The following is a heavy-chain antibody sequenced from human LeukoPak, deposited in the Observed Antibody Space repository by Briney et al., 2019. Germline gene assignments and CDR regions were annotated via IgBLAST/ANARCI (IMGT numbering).Heavy chain of an antibody. Sequence: SETLSLTCTVSGGSISSGDYYWSWIRQPPGKGLEWIGYIYYSGSTNYNPSLKSRVTISVDTSKNQFSLKLSSVTAADTAVYYCARSKYKVEMAPFDPWGQGTLVTVSS. D-gene: IGHD5-24*01. V-gene: IGHV4-61*08. J-gene: IGHJ5*02. CDR3: ARSKYKVEMAPFDP. CDR1: GGSISSGDYY. CDR2: IYYSGST.